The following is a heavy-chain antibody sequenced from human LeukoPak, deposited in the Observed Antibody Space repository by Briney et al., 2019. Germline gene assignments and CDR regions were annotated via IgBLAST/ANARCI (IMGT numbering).Heavy chain of an antibody. CDR3: ARDTNDFWSGYLFDY. V-gene: IGHV3-7*01. CDR1: GFTFSSYW. D-gene: IGHD3-3*01. J-gene: IGHJ4*02. CDR2: IKQDGSEK. Sequence: GGSLRLSCAASGFTFSSYWMSWVRQAPGKGLEWVANIKQDGSEKYYVDSVKGRFTISRDNAKNSLYLQMNSLRAEDTAVYYCARDTNDFWSGYLFDYWGQGTLVTVSS.